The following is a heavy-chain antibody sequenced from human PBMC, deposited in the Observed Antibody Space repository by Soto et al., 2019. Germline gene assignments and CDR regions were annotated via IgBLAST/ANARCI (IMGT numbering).Heavy chain of an antibody. CDR2: INPSGGST. CDR1: GYTFTGYY. CDR3: ARSMVRVGVGYYYYYYMDV. V-gene: IGHV1-46*03. D-gene: IGHD3-10*01. J-gene: IGHJ6*03. Sequence: ASVKVSCKASGYTFTGYYMHWVRQAPGQGLEWMGIINPSGGSTSYAQKFQGRVTMTRDTSTSTVYMELSSLRSEDTAVYYCARSMVRVGVGYYYYYYMDVWGKGTTVTVSS.